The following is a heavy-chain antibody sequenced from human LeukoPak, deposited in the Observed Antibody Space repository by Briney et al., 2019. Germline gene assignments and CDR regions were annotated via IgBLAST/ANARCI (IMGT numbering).Heavy chain of an antibody. J-gene: IGHJ4*02. D-gene: IGHD2-2*01. CDR2: ISNSEVSSITESGDGT. Sequence: GGSLRLSCGASGFTLENYAINWVRQAPGKGLEWVSAISNSEVSSITESGDGTYHADSVKGRFTISRDNAKNSLYLQMNSLRAEDTAVYYCAKGDLTRSTHSDSWGQGTLVTVSS. CDR3: AKGDLTRSTHSDS. V-gene: IGHV3-23*01. CDR1: GFTLENYA.